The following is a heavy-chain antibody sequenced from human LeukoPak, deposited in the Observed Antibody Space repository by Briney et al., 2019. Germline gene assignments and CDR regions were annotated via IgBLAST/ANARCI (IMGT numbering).Heavy chain of an antibody. J-gene: IGHJ4*02. V-gene: IGHV3-21*01. CDR2: ISSSSSYI. D-gene: IGHD3-10*01. Sequence: TGGSLRLSCAASGFTFSSYSMNWVRQAPGKGLEWVSSISSSSSYIYYADSVKGRFTISRDNAKNSLYLQMNSLRAEDTAVYYCARDVGSGSLFDHWGQGTLVTVSS. CDR1: GFTFSSYS. CDR3: ARDVGSGSLFDH.